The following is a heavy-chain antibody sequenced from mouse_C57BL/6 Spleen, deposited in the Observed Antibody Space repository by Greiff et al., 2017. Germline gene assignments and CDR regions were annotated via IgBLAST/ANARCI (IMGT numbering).Heavy chain of an antibody. CDR2: IHPSDSDT. CDR3: AIAGDYDGGDY. D-gene: IGHD2-4*01. V-gene: IGHV1-74*01. Sequence: QVQLQQPGAELVKPGASVKVSCKASGYTFTSYWMHWVTQRPGQGLEWFGRIHPSDSDTNYNQKFKGKATLTVDKSSSTAYMQRSSLTSEDSAVYYCAIAGDYDGGDYWGQGTSVTVSS. J-gene: IGHJ4*01. CDR1: GYTFTSYW.